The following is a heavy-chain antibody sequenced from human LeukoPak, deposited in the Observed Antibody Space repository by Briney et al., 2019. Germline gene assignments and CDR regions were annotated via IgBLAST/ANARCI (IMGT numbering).Heavy chain of an antibody. CDR3: AGIPAVGTLLVEYFHH. V-gene: IGHV3-48*02. J-gene: IGHJ1*01. CDR2: ISSSSGTI. Sequence: PGGSLGLSCAASGFTFSSYNMNWVRQAPGKGLEWVSYISSSSGTIYYADSVKGRFTISSDNAKNSLYLQMNSLRDEDTAVYYCAGIPAVGTLLVEYFHHWGQGTLVTVSS. D-gene: IGHD6-13*01. CDR1: GFTFSSYN.